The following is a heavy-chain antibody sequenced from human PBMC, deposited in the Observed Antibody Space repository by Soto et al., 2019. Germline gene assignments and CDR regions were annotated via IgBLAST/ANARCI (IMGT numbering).Heavy chain of an antibody. V-gene: IGHV4-31*03. D-gene: IGHD5-12*01. J-gene: IGHJ3*02. Sequence: TLSLTCPFPSYSVPSSRSYWTWIRQRPGKGLEWIGYIYYSGGTYYSPSLKSRLSISLDTSKNQFSLRLSSVTAADTAMYYCARARLRAVYAFDIWGQGTMVS. CDR3: ARARLRAVYAFDI. CDR1: SYSVPSSRSY. CDR2: IYYSGGT.